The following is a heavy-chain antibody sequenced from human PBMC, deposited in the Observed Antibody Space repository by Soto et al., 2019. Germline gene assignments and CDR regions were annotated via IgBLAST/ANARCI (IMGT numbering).Heavy chain of an antibody. Sequence: GGSLRLSCAASGFTFSSYGMHWVRQAPGKGLEWVAVIWYDGSNKYYADSVKGRFTISRDNSKNTLYLQMNSLRAEDTAVYYCATNTDPYYYYYYYMDVWGKGTTVTVSS. V-gene: IGHV3-33*01. CDR2: IWYDGSNK. J-gene: IGHJ6*03. CDR3: ATNTDPYYYYYYYMDV. CDR1: GFTFSSYG.